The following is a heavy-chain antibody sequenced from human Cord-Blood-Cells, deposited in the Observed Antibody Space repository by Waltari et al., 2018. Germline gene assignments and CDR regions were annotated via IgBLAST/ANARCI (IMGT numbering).Heavy chain of an antibody. D-gene: IGHD6-19*01. Sequence: QVQLVQSGAEVKKPGASVKVSCKASGYTFPSYDLHWVRQATGQGLEWMGWMNPNSGNTGYAQKFQGRVTITRNTSISTAYMELSSLRSEDTAVYYCARVPVGGTAAFDIWGQGTMVTVSS. V-gene: IGHV1-8*03. CDR1: GYTFPSYD. CDR2: MNPNSGNT. CDR3: ARVPVGGTAAFDI. J-gene: IGHJ3*02.